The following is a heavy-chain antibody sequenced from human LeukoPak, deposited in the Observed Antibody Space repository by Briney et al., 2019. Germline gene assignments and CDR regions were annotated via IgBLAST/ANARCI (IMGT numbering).Heavy chain of an antibody. CDR2: IRYDGSNK. Sequence: PGGSLRLSCAASGFTFSSYGMHWVRQAPGKGLEWGAFIRYDGSNKYYADPVKGRFTISRDNSKNTLYLQMNSLRAEDTAVYYCAKEVGTIFGDVYYFDYWGQGTLVTVSS. V-gene: IGHV3-30*02. CDR3: AKEVGTIFGDVYYFDY. D-gene: IGHD3-3*01. J-gene: IGHJ4*02. CDR1: GFTFSSYG.